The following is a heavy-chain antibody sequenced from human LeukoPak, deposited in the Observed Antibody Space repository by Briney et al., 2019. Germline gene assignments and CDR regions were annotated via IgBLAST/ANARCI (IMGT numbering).Heavy chain of an antibody. CDR1: GGSISSYY. CDR3: AKDGSWRTVTFFDY. D-gene: IGHD4-17*01. CDR2: IYTSGST. V-gene: IGHV4-4*07. J-gene: IGHJ4*02. Sequence: SETLSLTCTVSGGSISSYYWSWIRQPAGKGLEWIGRIYTSGSTNYNPSLKSRVTMSVDTSKNQFSLKLSSVTAADTAVYYCAKDGSWRTVTFFDYWGQGTLVTVSS.